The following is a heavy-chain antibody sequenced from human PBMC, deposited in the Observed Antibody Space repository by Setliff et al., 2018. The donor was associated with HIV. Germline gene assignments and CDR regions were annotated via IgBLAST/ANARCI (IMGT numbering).Heavy chain of an antibody. CDR2: IYNSGYT. CDR3: ARGDVYRGNDAYYDSGMDV. V-gene: IGHV4-59*01. Sequence: KASETLSLTCKVSGAPISSYYWNWIRQPPGRGLEWIGYIYNSGYTNYKPSLKSRVTISLDTSKNQFSLNLRSVTAADTAVYYCARGDVYRGNDAYYDSGMDVWGQGITVTVSS. CDR1: GAPISSYY. J-gene: IGHJ6*02. D-gene: IGHD5-12*01.